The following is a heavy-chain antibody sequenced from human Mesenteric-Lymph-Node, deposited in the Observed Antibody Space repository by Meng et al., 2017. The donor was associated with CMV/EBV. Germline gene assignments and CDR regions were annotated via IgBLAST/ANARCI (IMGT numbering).Heavy chain of an antibody. CDR3: TGDSVSNPNLDY. CDR2: IYRGDNT. V-gene: IGHV3-66*01. D-gene: IGHD3-10*01. Sequence: LVELRGGLVQPGGSLRLSCAASGFNVRDKYMSWVRQAPGKGLEWVCIIYRGDNTYYIDSVKDRFTVSRDNSKNTMYLQMNSLRVEDTAVYYCTGDSVSNPNLDYWGQGTLVTVSS. J-gene: IGHJ4*02. CDR1: GFNVRDKY.